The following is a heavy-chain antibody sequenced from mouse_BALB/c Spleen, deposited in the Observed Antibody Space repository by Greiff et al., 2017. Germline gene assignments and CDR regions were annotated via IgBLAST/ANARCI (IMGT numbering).Heavy chain of an antibody. CDR1: GFTFSSYA. CDR3: ARVYDGYYFDY. D-gene: IGHD2-3*01. V-gene: IGHV5-9-4*01. J-gene: IGHJ2*01. CDR2: ISSGGSDT. Sequence: EVKLVESGGGLVKPGGSLKLSCAASGFTFSSYAMSWVRQSPEKRLEWVAEISSGGSDTYYPDTVTGRFTISRDNAKNTLYLEMSSLRSEDTAMYYCARVYDGYYFDYWGQGTTLTVSS.